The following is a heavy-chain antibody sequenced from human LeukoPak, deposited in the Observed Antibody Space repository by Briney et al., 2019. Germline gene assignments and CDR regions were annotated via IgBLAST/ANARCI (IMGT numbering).Heavy chain of an antibody. V-gene: IGHV4-59*01. J-gene: IGHJ4*02. CDR2: IYYSGCT. Sequence: TSETLSLTCTVSGGSFSSYYWSWMRQPPGKGLEWIGYIYYSGCTNYNPSLKSRVTIFVDTSKNQFSVKLSSVTAADTAVYYCARGSGIAAARTYWGQGTLVTVSS. D-gene: IGHD6-13*01. CDR1: GGSFSSYY. CDR3: ARGSGIAAARTY.